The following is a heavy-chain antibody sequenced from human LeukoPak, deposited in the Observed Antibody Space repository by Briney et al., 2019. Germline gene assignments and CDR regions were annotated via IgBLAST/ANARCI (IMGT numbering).Heavy chain of an antibody. D-gene: IGHD3-10*01. CDR1: GYSFTGYY. CDR2: INPNNGGT. J-gene: IGHJ6*02. Sequence: PKASVKVSCKASGYSFTGYYIHWVRQAPGQGLEWMGWINPNNGGTNYAQKFQGRVTVTRDTSISTAFMELSRLRSDDTAVYYCARGLWFGERRLNYYGMDVWGQGTTVTVSS. CDR3: ARGLWFGERRLNYYGMDV. V-gene: IGHV1-2*02.